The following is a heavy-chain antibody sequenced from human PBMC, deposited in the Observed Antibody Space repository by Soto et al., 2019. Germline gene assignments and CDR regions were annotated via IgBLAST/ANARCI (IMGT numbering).Heavy chain of an antibody. Sequence: PGGSLRLSCAASGFTFSSYAMHWVRQAPGKGLEWVAVISYDGSNKYYADSVKGRFTISRDNSKNTLYLQMNSLRAEDTAVYYCARDGPRSYYFDYWGQGTLVTVSS. CDR1: GFTFSSYA. CDR2: ISYDGSNK. J-gene: IGHJ4*02. V-gene: IGHV3-30-3*01. CDR3: ARDGPRSYYFDY.